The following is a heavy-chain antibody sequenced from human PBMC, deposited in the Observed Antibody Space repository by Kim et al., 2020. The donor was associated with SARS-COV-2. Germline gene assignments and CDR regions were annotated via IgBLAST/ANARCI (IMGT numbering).Heavy chain of an antibody. CDR2: IYYSGST. D-gene: IGHD6-19*01. CDR1: GGSISSSSYY. J-gene: IGHJ6*02. V-gene: IGHV4-39*01. CDR3: ARQRYIAVAGTDYYYYYYGMDV. Sequence: SETLSLTCTVSGGSISSSSYYWGWIRQPPGKGLEWIGSIYYSGSTYYNPSLKSRVTISVDTSKNQFSLKLSSVTAADTAVYYCARQRYIAVAGTDYYYYYYGMDVWGQGTTVTVSS.